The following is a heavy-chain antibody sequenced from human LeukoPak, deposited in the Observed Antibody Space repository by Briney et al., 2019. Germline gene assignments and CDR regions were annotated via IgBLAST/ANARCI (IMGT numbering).Heavy chain of an antibody. V-gene: IGHV4-59*01. Sequence: PSETLSPTCTVSGDSISNYYWSWIRQPPGKGLEWIGYIYSSGNTYYNPSLKSRVTISVDTSKNQFSLKLSSVTAADTAAYYCARTHGELSSYYFDYWGQGILVTVSS. CDR2: IYSSGNT. CDR1: GDSISNYY. J-gene: IGHJ4*02. D-gene: IGHD3-16*02. CDR3: ARTHGELSSYYFDY.